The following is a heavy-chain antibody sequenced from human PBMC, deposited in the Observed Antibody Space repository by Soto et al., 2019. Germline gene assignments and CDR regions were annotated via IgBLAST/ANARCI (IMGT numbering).Heavy chain of an antibody. Sequence: PGGSLRLSCAASGFTLDDYAMHWVRQAPGKGLEWVSGISWNSGSIGYADSVKGRFTISRDNAKNSLYLQMNSLRAEDTALYYCAKGMYYYDSSGWYYFDYWGQGTLVTVSS. CDR3: AKGMYYYDSSGWYYFDY. J-gene: IGHJ4*02. V-gene: IGHV3-9*01. D-gene: IGHD3-22*01. CDR1: GFTLDDYA. CDR2: ISWNSGSI.